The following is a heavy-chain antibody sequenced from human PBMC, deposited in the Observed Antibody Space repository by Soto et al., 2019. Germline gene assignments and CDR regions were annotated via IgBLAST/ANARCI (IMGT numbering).Heavy chain of an antibody. J-gene: IGHJ4*02. Sequence: QVQLVESGGGGVQPGRSLRLSCAASGFTFSSYGMHGVRQAPGKGLEWVAVMSWDGSDEFYEETVKGRFTVSRDNSRNTLYLQMNSLRPEDTAVYYCAKEGCSGGICYGFDYWGQGTLVTVSS. CDR2: MSWDGSDE. V-gene: IGHV3-30*18. D-gene: IGHD2-15*01. CDR1: GFTFSSYG. CDR3: AKEGCSGGICYGFDY.